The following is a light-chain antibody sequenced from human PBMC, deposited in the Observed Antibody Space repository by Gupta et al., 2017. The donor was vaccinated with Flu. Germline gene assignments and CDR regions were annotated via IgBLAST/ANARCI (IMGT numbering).Light chain of an antibody. CDR3: CSYAGTYIV. CDR2: DVT. J-gene: IGLJ2*01. V-gene: IGLV2-11*01. Sequence: QSALTPPRSVSGSPGQSVAISCTGSSSDVGGYNYVPWYQQHPGSAPKLMIYDVTQRPSGVPDRFSGSKSGNTASLTISGLQAEDEADYHCCSYAGTYIVVGGGTKLTVL. CDR1: SSDVGGYNY.